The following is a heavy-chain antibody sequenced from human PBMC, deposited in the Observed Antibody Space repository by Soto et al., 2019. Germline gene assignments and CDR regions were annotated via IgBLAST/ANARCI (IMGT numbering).Heavy chain of an antibody. Sequence: PGGSLILSCGDSGFTFSSYAIHWVRQAPGKGLEWVAVTLSDGSNNFYADSVKGRFTISRDNSKNTVYLQMNSLRPEDAAVYFCARDSGSGGNGWFGPWGQGTLVTVSS. CDR3: ARDSGSGGNGWFGP. CDR1: GFTFSSYA. D-gene: IGHD6-19*01. V-gene: IGHV3-30-3*01. J-gene: IGHJ5*02. CDR2: TLSDGSNN.